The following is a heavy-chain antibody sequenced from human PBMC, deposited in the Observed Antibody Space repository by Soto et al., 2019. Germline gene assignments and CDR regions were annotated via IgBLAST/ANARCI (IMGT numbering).Heavy chain of an antibody. CDR3: ARDGYSGSAEGLDYFDY. V-gene: IGHV4-31*03. Sequence: PSETLSLTCTVSGGSISSGGYYWSWIRQHPGKGLEWIGYIYYSGSTYYNPSLKSRVTISVDTSKNQFSLKLSSVTAADTAVYYCARDGYSGSAEGLDYFDYWGQGTLVTVSS. D-gene: IGHD6-6*01. J-gene: IGHJ4*02. CDR2: IYYSGST. CDR1: GGSISSGGYY.